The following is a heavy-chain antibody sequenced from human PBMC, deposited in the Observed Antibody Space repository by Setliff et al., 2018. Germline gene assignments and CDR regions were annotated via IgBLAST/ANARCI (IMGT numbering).Heavy chain of an antibody. CDR3: AKDRVPDGYWDFDY. CDR1: GFTFNNYA. D-gene: IGHD4-17*01. CDR2: ISASGGST. J-gene: IGHJ4*02. Sequence: GGSLRLSCAASGFTFNNYAMSWVRQAPGKGLEWVLSISASGGSTYYADSVKGRFTISRDISENTLYLQMNSLRPEDTAVYYCAKDRVPDGYWDFDYWGQGILVTVSS. V-gene: IGHV3-23*01.